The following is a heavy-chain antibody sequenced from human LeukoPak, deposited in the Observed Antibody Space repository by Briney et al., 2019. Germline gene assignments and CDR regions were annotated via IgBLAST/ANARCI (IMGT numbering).Heavy chain of an antibody. J-gene: IGHJ4*02. CDR2: ISESSVYI. D-gene: IGHD3-22*01. V-gene: IGHV3-21*01. CDR1: GFTFSSYI. CDR3: ARSYYDSSGYPHSDLDY. Sequence: GGSLRLSCAGSGFTFSSYIMNWARHAPGKGLEWVSSISESSVYINYADSVKGRFTISRDNAKYSLYLQMTSLRAEDTAVYYCARSYYDSSGYPHSDLDYWGQGTLVTVSS.